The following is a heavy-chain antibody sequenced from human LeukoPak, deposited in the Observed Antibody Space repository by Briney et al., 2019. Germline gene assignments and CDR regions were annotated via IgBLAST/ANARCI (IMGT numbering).Heavy chain of an antibody. V-gene: IGHV3-33*01. CDR3: ASDPGYCSSTSCYGDYYYGMDV. J-gene: IGHJ6*02. CDR1: GFSFSSYG. Sequence: GGSLRLSCAASGFSFSSYGMHWVRQAPGKGMGWVGVIWYDGSNKYYAGSVKGRFTISRDNSKNTLYLQMNSLRAEDTAVYYCASDPGYCSSTSCYGDYYYGMDVWGQGTTVTVSS. CDR2: IWYDGSNK. D-gene: IGHD2-2*03.